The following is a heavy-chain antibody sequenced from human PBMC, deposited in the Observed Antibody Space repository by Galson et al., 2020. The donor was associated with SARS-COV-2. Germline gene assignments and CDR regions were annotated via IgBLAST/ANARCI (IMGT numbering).Heavy chain of an antibody. Sequence: GESLKISCQASGNTFTNYWIAWVRQRPGKGLEWLGIIHPSDFRTRYSPSLQGQVTILADRSMNTAYLQWSSLKASDTAIYYCARFCDGGTCEDYWGQGVLVTVSS. D-gene: IGHD2-21*01. CDR1: GNTFTNYW. CDR3: ARFCDGGTCEDY. J-gene: IGHJ4*02. CDR2: IHPSDFRT. V-gene: IGHV5-51*01.